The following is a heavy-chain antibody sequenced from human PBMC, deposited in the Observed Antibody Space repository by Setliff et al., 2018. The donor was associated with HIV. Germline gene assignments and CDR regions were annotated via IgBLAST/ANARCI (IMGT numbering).Heavy chain of an antibody. D-gene: IGHD6-13*01. Sequence: SETLALTCTVSGDSISSSSYYWGWIRQPPGKGLEWIGSIYYSGHTYYNPSLRSRVTISVDTSKNQFSLNLRSVTAADTAVYYCARSPAAEGYWGQGTLVTVSS. CDR3: ARSPAAEGY. V-gene: IGHV4-39*01. J-gene: IGHJ4*02. CDR2: IYYSGHT. CDR1: GDSISSSSYY.